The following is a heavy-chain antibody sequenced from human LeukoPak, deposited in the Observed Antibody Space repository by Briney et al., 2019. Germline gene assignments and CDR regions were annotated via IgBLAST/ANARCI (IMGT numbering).Heavy chain of an antibody. CDR3: AKVGDYRAFDI. CDR1: GNYW. Sequence: GGSLRLSCAASGNYWMHWVRQAPGKGLVWVSHINSDGSWTSYADSVKGRFTISKDNAKNTVYLQMNSLRAEDTAVYYCAKVGDYRAFDIWGQGTMVTVSS. V-gene: IGHV3-74*01. CDR2: INSDGSWT. D-gene: IGHD4-17*01. J-gene: IGHJ3*02.